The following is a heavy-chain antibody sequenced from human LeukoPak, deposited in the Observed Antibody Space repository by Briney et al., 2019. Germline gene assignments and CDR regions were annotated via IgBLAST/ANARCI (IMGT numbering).Heavy chain of an antibody. J-gene: IGHJ4*02. CDR1: GFTFSSYG. D-gene: IGHD3-9*01. CDR3: AKADILTGYYFDY. Sequence: GKSLRLSCAASGFTFSSYGMHWVRQAPGKGLEWVAVIWYDGSNKYYADSVKGRFTISRDNSKNTLYLQMNSLRAEDTAVYYRAKADILTGYYFDYWGQGTLVTVSS. V-gene: IGHV3-33*06. CDR2: IWYDGSNK.